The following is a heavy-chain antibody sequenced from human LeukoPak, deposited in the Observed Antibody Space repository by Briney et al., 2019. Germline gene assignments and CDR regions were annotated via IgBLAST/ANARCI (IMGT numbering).Heavy chain of an antibody. CDR2: IYYSGST. CDR3: ARDQYRGWIDY. V-gene: IGHV4-31*03. Sequence: SETLSLTCTVSGGSIGSGGYYWSWIRQHPGKGLEWIGYIYYSGSTYYNPSLKSRVSISVDTSKNHFSLKLSSVTAANSAVYYCARDQYRGWIDYWGQGTLVTVSS. D-gene: IGHD5-12*01. J-gene: IGHJ4*02. CDR1: GGSIGSGGYY.